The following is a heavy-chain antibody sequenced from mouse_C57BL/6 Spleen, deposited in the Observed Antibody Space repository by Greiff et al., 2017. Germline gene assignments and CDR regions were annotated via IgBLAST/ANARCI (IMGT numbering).Heavy chain of an antibody. V-gene: IGHV1-20*01. J-gene: IGHJ4*01. CDR2: INPYNGDT. D-gene: IGHD2-5*01. Sequence: VQLQQSGAGLVKPGGSVKISCTASGYSFTGYFMHWVMQSPGKSLEWIGRINPYNGDTFYNQTFKGKSTLTVDKSSSTANMELRSMTSEDSAVYNCARARAYCSNSGYAMDYWGKGTTVTVSS. CDR1: GYSFTGYF. CDR3: ARARAYCSNSGYAMDY.